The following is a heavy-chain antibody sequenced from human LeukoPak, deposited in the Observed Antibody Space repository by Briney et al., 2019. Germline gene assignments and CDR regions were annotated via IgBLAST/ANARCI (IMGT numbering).Heavy chain of an antibody. CDR2: IYTIGST. J-gene: IGHJ6*03. D-gene: IGHD3-3*01. CDR1: GGSISSYY. V-gene: IGHV4-4*07. CDR3: ARDAHYDFWSGYYAYYYYYMDV. Sequence: PSETLSLTCTVSGGSISSYYWSWFRKPAGKGLEWFGRIYTIGSTNYNPSLKSRVTMSVDTSKNQFSLKLSSVTAADTAVYYCARDAHYDFWSGYYAYYYYYMDVWGKGTTVTVSS.